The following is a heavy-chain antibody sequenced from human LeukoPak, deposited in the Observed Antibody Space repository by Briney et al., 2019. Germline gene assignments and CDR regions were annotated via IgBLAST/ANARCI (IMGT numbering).Heavy chain of an antibody. Sequence: SETLSLTCAVYGGSLSGSYWGWFRKPQGKGLEWIGEITHSGSTNYNSSLKSRVTISVDTSKNQFSLKLNSVTAADTAVYYCARDYTSWGQGTMVTVSS. CDR1: GGSLSGSY. J-gene: IGHJ3*01. CDR3: ARDYTS. V-gene: IGHV4-34*01. CDR2: ITHSGST. D-gene: IGHD4-11*01.